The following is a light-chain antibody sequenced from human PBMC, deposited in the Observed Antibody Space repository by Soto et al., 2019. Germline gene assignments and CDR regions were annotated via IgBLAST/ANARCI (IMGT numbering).Light chain of an antibody. J-gene: IGKJ1*01. CDR2: GAY. CDR3: QQYGSSTWT. CDR1: QSVSSN. V-gene: IGKV3-15*01. Sequence: EIVRTQSTATMSVSPGERDTRSGRASQSVSSNLAWYQQKPGQANRLLIYGAYTRATGITARFSGSGSGTDFTITISRLEPEDFAVYYCQQYGSSTWTVGPGTQVEIK.